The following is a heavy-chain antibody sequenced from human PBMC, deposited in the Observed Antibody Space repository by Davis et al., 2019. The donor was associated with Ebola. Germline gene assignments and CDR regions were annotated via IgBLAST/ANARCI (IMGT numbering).Heavy chain of an antibody. V-gene: IGHV1-46*03. J-gene: IGHJ4*02. D-gene: IGHD5-18*01. CDR1: GYTFTSYY. CDR2: INPSGGST. CDR3: ARVLPPERGYSYGLIDY. Sequence: AASVKVSCKASGYTFTSYYMHWVRQAPGQGLEWMGIINPSGGSTSYAQKFQGRVTMTRDTSTSTVYMELSSLRSEDTAVYYCARVLPPERGYSYGLIDYWGQGTLVTVSS.